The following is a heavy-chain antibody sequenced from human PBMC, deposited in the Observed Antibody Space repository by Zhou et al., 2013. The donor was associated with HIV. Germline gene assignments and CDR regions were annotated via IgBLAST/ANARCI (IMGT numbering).Heavy chain of an antibody. V-gene: IGHV1-69*05. Sequence: QVQLLQSGAEVKRPGSSVKVSCKSSGGTLINNSITWVRQAPGQGLEWLGGIIPKFHTTVYAQKFQGRVTLTTDESTTTAYMALSGLRSDDSAMYYCARESTIFGVPTRFYYYMDVWGKGTTVTVSS. CDR2: IIPKFHTT. J-gene: IGHJ6*03. CDR1: GGTLINNS. CDR3: ARESTIFGVPTRFYYYMDV. D-gene: IGHD3-3*01.